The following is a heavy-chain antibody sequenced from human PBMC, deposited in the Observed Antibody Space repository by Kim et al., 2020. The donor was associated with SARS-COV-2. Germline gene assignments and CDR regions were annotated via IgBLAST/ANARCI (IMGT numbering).Heavy chain of an antibody. CDR1: GGSISGYY. Sequence: SETLSLTCTVSGGSISGYYWSWIRQAPGKRLEWIGHIYYNGNTNYNPSLKSRVAISLDTSKNQFSLKLSSVTAADTAVYFCARDNCSGGGCYSYGYWFDPWGQGTLVTVSS. V-gene: IGHV4-59*01. J-gene: IGHJ5*02. D-gene: IGHD2-15*01. CDR3: ARDNCSGGGCYSYGYWFDP. CDR2: IYYNGNT.